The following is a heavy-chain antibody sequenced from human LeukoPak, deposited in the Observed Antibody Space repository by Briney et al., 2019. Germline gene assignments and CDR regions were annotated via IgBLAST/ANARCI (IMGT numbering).Heavy chain of an antibody. Sequence: SETLSLTCTVPGGSISSTSYYWGWIRQPPGKGLEWSGSIYYSGNTYYNPSLKSRVTISVDTSKNQFSLNLSSVTAADTAVYYCARMSVFWYFYLWGRGTLVTVSS. CDR1: GGSISSTSYY. CDR2: IYYSGNT. CDR3: ARMSVFWYFYL. V-gene: IGHV4-39*01. J-gene: IGHJ2*01.